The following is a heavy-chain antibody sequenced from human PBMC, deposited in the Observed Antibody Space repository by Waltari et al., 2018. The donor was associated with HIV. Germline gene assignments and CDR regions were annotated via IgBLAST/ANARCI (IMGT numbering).Heavy chain of an antibody. CDR3: AREVRLQGTYYFDL. J-gene: IGHJ4*02. CDR2: SSGGSDVI. D-gene: IGHD3-10*01. CDR1: GFVFVSSG. V-gene: IGHV3-21*02. Sequence: EVQLVESGGRLIQPGEYLRLSCAATGFVFVSSGVNWFRQTAGKILDWISDSSGGSDVINDADAVQVRVIMSRDNVKKSLFLQMNNLTVDDTGIYYCAREVRLQGTYYFDLWGQGSLVTVSS.